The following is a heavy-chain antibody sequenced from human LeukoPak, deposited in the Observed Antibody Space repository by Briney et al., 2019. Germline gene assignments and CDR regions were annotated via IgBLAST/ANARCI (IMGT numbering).Heavy chain of an antibody. CDR2: INQDGSER. J-gene: IGHJ4*02. Sequence: PGGSLRLSCAASGFTFSNYWMIWVRQAPGKGLEWVANINQDGSERYYVDSVKGRFTISRDNSKNTLYLQMNSLRAEDTAVYYCAKDRGSGYLDYWGQGTLVTVSS. V-gene: IGHV3-7*01. CDR3: AKDRGSGYLDY. D-gene: IGHD6-19*01. CDR1: GFTFSNYW.